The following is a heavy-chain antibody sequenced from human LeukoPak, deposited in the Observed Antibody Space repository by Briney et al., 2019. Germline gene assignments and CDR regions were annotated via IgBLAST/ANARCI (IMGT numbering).Heavy chain of an antibody. V-gene: IGHV4-59*01. D-gene: IGHD3-16*01. J-gene: IGHJ3*02. CDR2: IYYSGST. CDR1: GGSISTYY. Sequence: SETLSLTCTVSGGSISTYYCTWIRQPPGKGLEWIGYIYYSGSTNYNPSLKSRVTISVDTSENQFSLKLRSVTAADTAVYYCARTSWGYAFDIWGQGTMVTVSS. CDR3: ARTSWGYAFDI.